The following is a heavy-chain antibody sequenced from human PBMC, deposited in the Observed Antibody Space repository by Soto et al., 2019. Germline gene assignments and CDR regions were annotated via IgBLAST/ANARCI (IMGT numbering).Heavy chain of an antibody. CDR3: ARDWSTPDNGSGSFFWFDP. V-gene: IGHV1-46*01. CDR1: GYTFTSYY. J-gene: IGHJ5*02. Sequence: QVQLVQSGAEVKKPGASVKVSCKASGYTFTSYYMHWVRQAPGQGLEWMGIINPSGGSTSYAQKFQGRVTMTRDTSTSTVYMELSSLRSEDTAVYYCARDWSTPDNGSGSFFWFDPWGQGTLVTVSS. D-gene: IGHD3-10*01. CDR2: INPSGGST.